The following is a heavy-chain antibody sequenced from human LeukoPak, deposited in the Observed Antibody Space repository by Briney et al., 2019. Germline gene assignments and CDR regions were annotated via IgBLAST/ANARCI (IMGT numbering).Heavy chain of an antibody. CDR1: GFTFSSYW. D-gene: IGHD4-17*01. J-gene: IGHJ4*02. Sequence: PGGSLRLSCAASGFTFSSYWMHWVRQAPGKGLVWVSRINSDGSSTSYADSVKGRFTISRDNAKNSLYLQMSSLRAEDTAVYYCAREANNYGDHTMMIWGQGTLVTVSS. V-gene: IGHV3-74*01. CDR2: INSDGSST. CDR3: AREANNYGDHTMMI.